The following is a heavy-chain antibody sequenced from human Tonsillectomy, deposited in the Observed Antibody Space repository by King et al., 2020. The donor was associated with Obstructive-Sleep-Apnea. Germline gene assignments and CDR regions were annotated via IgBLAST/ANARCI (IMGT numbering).Heavy chain of an antibody. CDR2: ISYDGRNK. V-gene: IGHV3-30*04. CDR1: GFTFSSYA. D-gene: IGHD3-22*01. Sequence: VQLVQSGGGVVQPGRSLRLSCAASGFTFSSYAMHWVRQAPGKGLEWGAVISYDGRNKYYADSGKGRFTISRDNSKNTLYLQMNSLRAEDTAVYYCARAGITMIVVVISPFDYWGQGTLVTVSS. CDR3: ARAGITMIVVVISPFDY. J-gene: IGHJ4*02.